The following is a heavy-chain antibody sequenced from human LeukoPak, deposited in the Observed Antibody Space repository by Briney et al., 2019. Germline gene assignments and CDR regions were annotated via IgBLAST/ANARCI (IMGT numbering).Heavy chain of an antibody. CDR3: AKAYYDSSGFTPTDAFDI. Sequence: GGSLRLSCAASGFTFSSYGMHWVRQAPGKGLEWVAVISYDGSNKYYADSVKGRFTISRDNSENTLYLQMNSLRAEDTAVYYCAKAYYDSSGFTPTDAFDIWGQGTMVTVSS. CDR2: ISYDGSNK. V-gene: IGHV3-30*18. J-gene: IGHJ3*02. CDR1: GFTFSSYG. D-gene: IGHD3-22*01.